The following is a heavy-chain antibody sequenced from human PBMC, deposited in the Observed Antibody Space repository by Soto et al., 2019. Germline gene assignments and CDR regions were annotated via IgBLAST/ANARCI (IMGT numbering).Heavy chain of an antibody. CDR3: ARQGDSTMAIFDY. CDR2: INGRGST. V-gene: IGHV4-34*01. J-gene: IGHJ4*02. D-gene: IGHD5-18*01. Sequence: SETLSPTCAVHGGAFRGDYWGLIRQPPGKGLEWIGEINGRGSTKYNPSLKSRVTMSVDPSKNQFSLKLTSVTAADTAVYYCARQGDSTMAIFDYWGQGALVTVS. CDR1: GGAFRGDY.